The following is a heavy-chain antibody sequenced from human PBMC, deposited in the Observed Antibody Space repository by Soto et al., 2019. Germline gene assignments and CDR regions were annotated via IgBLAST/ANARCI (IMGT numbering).Heavy chain of an antibody. CDR3: ARGLPVLRYFDWLSRPTYNWFDP. D-gene: IGHD3-9*01. CDR1: GGSLSGYY. V-gene: IGHV4-34*01. J-gene: IGHJ5*02. Sequence: SETLSLTCAVYGGSLSGYYWSWIRQPPGKGLEWIGEINHSGSTNYNPSLKSRVTISVDTSKNQFSLKLSSVTAADTAVYYCARGLPVLRYFDWLSRPTYNWFDPWGQGTLVTVSS. CDR2: INHSGST.